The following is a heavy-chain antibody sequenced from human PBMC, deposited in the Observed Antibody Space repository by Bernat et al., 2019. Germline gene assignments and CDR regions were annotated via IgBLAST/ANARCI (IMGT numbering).Heavy chain of an antibody. Sequence: EVQVVESGRGLVQPGGSLRLSCAVSGFTVTSNYMTWVRQAPGKGLEWVSLIYSGGKTFYADSVKDRFNISRDDSKNTLYLQMNSLRAEDTAVYYCARVKQQLADFDYWGQGTLVTVSS. CDR1: GFTVTSNY. CDR3: ARVKQQLADFDY. J-gene: IGHJ4*02. D-gene: IGHD6-13*01. CDR2: IYSGGKT. V-gene: IGHV3-66*01.